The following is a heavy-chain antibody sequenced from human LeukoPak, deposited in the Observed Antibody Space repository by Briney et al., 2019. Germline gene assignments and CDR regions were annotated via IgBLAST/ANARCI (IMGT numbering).Heavy chain of an antibody. CDR1: GYTFTSYG. CDR3: ARGRALRYDYYYGMDV. V-gene: IGHV1-69*13. CDR2: IIPIFGTA. Sequence: ASVKVSCKASGYTFTSYGISWVRQAPGQGLEWMGGIIPIFGTANYAQKFQGRVTITADGSTSTAYMELSSLRSEDTAVYYCARGRALRYDYYYGMDVWGQGTTVTVSS. J-gene: IGHJ6*02. D-gene: IGHD3-3*01.